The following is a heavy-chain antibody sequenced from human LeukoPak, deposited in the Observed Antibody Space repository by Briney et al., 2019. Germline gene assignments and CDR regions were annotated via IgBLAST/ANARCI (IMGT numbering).Heavy chain of an antibody. CDR3: ARGESSGWFVY. D-gene: IGHD6-19*01. CDR2: ISYDGSNK. Sequence: GGSLRLSCAASGFTFSSYAMHWVRQAPGKGLEWVAVISYDGSNKYYADSVKGRFTIFRDNSKNTLYLQMNSLRAEDTAVYYCARGESSGWFVYWGQGTLVTVSS. J-gene: IGHJ4*02. CDR1: GFTFSSYA. V-gene: IGHV3-30*04.